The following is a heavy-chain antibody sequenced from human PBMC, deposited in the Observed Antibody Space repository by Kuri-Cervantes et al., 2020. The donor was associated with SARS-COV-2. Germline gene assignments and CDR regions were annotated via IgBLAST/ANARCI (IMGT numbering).Heavy chain of an antibody. CDR2: ISTGGSYI. CDR3: ARGDYNVLTGYAAYYYYMDA. D-gene: IGHD3/OR15-3a*01. CDR1: GFTFSRYS. Sequence: GESLKISCAASGFTFSRYSMNWVRQAPGKGLKWVSTISTGGSYIYYADSVKGRFTISRDNANNSLYLQIDSLRAEDTAVYYCARGDYNVLTGYAAYYYYMDAWGKGTTVTVSS. V-gene: IGHV3-21*01. J-gene: IGHJ6*03.